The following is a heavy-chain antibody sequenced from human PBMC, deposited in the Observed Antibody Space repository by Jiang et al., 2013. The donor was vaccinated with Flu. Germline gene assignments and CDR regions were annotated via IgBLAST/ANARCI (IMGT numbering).Heavy chain of an antibody. CDR1: GDSIRNNY. CDR2: GHYSGAT. J-gene: IGHJ4*02. CDR3: ARWGNTVRTPGRHCFDY. V-gene: IGHV4-59*01. Sequence: PGLVKPSETLSLTCAVSGDSIRNNYWNWVRQPPGKGLEWIGFGHYSGATLYNPSLKSRVTISVDTSNNQVSLRLTSVTGADTAMYYCARWGNTVRTPGRHCFDYWGQGTPVTVSS. D-gene: IGHD4-23*01.